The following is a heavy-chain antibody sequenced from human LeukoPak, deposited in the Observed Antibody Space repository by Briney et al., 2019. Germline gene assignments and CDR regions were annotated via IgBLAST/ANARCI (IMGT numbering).Heavy chain of an antibody. V-gene: IGHV3-7*01. CDR2: IKQDGSEK. CDR3: ARGWNYAFRFDY. Sequence: GGSLRLSCAASGFTFTDYWMTWVRQAPGKGLEWVAHIKQDGSEKYYGDSVKGRFTISRDNAKNLVYLQMNSLGAEDTAVYYCARGWNYAFRFDYWGQGTLVIVSS. CDR1: GFTFTDYW. J-gene: IGHJ4*02. D-gene: IGHD1-7*01.